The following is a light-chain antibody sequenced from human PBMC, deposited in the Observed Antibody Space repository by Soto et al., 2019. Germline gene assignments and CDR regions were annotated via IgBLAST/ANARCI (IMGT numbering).Light chain of an antibody. CDR1: SSDVGCYNL. J-gene: IGLJ1*01. CDR3: CSYAGSSTSYV. V-gene: IGLV2-23*01. CDR2: DGS. Sequence: QSALTQPASVSGSPGQSITISCTGASSDVGCYNLFSWYQQHPGKAPKHMIYDGSKRPSGVSNRFSGSKSGNTASLTISGLQAEDETDYDSCSYAGSSTSYVFGTGTKVTVL.